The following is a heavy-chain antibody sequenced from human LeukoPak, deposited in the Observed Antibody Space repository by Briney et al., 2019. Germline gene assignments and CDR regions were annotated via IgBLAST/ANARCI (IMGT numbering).Heavy chain of an antibody. V-gene: IGHV3-7*01. J-gene: IGHJ5*02. D-gene: IGHD3-3*01. CDR1: GGSISSSSYY. Sequence: ETLSLTCTVSGGSISSSSYYWGWVRQAPGKGLEWVANIKQDGSEKYYVDSVKGRFTISRDNAKNSLYLQMNSLRAEDTAVYYCARGGASYDFWSGYYTWSSWFDPWGQGTLVTVSS. CDR2: IKQDGSEK. CDR3: ARGGASYDFWSGYYTWSSWFDP.